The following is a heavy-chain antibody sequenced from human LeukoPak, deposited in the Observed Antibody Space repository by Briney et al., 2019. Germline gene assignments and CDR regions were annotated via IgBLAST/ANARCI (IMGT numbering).Heavy chain of an antibody. J-gene: IGHJ4*02. CDR1: GITFSNYW. D-gene: IGHD6-6*01. Sequence: GGSLRLSCAASGITFSNYWMHWVRQAPGKGLVWVSRISSDGSSTNYADSVKGRFTISRDNAKNTLYLQMNSLRAEDTAVYYCARVAHSSSSGYWGQGTLVTVSS. CDR2: ISSDGSST. CDR3: ARVAHSSSSGY. V-gene: IGHV3-74*01.